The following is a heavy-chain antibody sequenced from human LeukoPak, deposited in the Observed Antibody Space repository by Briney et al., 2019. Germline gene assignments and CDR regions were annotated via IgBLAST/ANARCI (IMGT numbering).Heavy chain of an antibody. D-gene: IGHD6-6*01. J-gene: IGHJ4*02. CDR2: INHSGST. Sequence: SETLSLTCAVYGVSFSGYYWSWIRQPPGKGLEWIGEINHSGSTNYNPSPKSRVTISVDTSKNQFSLKLSSVTAADTAVYYCARGRAGLRIAVRPFDYWGQGTQVTVSS. V-gene: IGHV4-34*01. CDR3: ARGRAGLRIAVRPFDY. CDR1: GVSFSGYY.